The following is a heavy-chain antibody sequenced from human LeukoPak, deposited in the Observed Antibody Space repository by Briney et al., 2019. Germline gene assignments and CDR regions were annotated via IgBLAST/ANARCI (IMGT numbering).Heavy chain of an antibody. V-gene: IGHV4-59*01. CDR3: ARARYDSSGYEYFDY. CDR2: IYYSGST. CDR1: GGSISSYY. J-gene: IGHJ4*02. D-gene: IGHD3-22*01. Sequence: SETLSLTCTVSGGSISSYYWSWIRQPPGKGLEWIGYIYYSGSTNYNPSLKSRVTISVDTSKNQFSLKLSSVTAADTAVYYCARARYDSSGYEYFDYWGQGTLATVSS.